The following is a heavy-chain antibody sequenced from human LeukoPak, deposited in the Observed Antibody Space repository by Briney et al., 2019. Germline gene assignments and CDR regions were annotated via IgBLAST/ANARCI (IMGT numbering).Heavy chain of an antibody. CDR3: ARLTPGKNWFDP. D-gene: IGHD3-10*01. CDR2: MYHSGIT. Sequence: SETLSLTCAVSGYSINSAYYWGWIGQPPGKGLEWIASMYHSGITYYNSTLKSRATISVDTSKNQFSLKLNSVTAADTSVYYCARLTPGKNWFDPWGHGTLVTVSS. J-gene: IGHJ5*02. V-gene: IGHV4-38-2*01. CDR1: GYSINSAYY.